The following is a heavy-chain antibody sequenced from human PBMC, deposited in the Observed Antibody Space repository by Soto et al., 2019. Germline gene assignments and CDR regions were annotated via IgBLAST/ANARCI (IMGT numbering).Heavy chain of an antibody. CDR2: ISGSGGST. D-gene: IGHD6-13*01. J-gene: IGHJ5*02. Sequence: GGSLRLSCAASGFTFSSYAMSWVCQAPGKGLEWVSAISGSGGSTYYADSVKGRFTISRDNSKNTLYLQMNSLRAEDTAVYYCANPRRSSWYFGDYNWFDPWGQGTLVTVSS. CDR3: ANPRRSSWYFGDYNWFDP. CDR1: GFTFSSYA. V-gene: IGHV3-23*01.